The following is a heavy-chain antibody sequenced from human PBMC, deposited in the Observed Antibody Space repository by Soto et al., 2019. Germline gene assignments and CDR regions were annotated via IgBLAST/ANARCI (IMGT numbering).Heavy chain of an antibody. CDR2: INAYNGNT. CDR1: GYRFTING. CDR3: AMVDVYVTPSPQDV. V-gene: IGHV1-18*01. Sequence: ASVKVSCKASGYRFTINGIVWVRQAPGQGLEWMGWINAYNGNTNYAQNLQGRVTLTTDTSTSTAYMELRSLRSNDTAVYYCAMVDVYVTPSPQDVWGQGTTVTVSS. J-gene: IGHJ6*02. D-gene: IGHD3-16*01.